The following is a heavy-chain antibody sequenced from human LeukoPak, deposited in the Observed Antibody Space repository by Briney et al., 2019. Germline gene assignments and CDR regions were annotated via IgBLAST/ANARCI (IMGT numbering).Heavy chain of an antibody. CDR1: GFTFSSYA. CDR2: ISGSGGST. J-gene: IGHJ4*02. CDR3: ARDQEYDILTGFDY. Sequence: GGSLRLSCAASGFTFSSYAMSWVRQAPGKGLEWVSAISGSGGSTYYADSVKGRFTISRDNSKNTLYLQMNSLRAEDTAVYYCARDQEYDILTGFDYWGQGTLVTVSS. D-gene: IGHD3-9*01. V-gene: IGHV3-23*01.